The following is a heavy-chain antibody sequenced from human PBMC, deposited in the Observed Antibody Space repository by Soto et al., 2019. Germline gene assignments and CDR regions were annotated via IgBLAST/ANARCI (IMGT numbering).Heavy chain of an antibody. J-gene: IGHJ6*02. CDR1: GDSVSSNTAA. CDR2: TYYRSKWFN. Sequence: SQTLSLTCAISGDSVSSNTAAWNWIRQSPSKGLEWLGRTYYRSKWFNDYAVSLKSRITINPDTSKNQFSLQLNSVTPEDTAVYYCARDLEGYNSSSLFRSHYFGMDVWGQGTTVTVSS. V-gene: IGHV6-1*01. CDR3: ARDLEGYNSSSLFRSHYFGMDV. D-gene: IGHD6-13*01.